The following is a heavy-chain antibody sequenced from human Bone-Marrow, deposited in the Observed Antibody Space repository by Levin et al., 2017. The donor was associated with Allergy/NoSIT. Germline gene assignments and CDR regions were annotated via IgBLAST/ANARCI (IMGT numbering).Heavy chain of an antibody. V-gene: IGHV4-30-2*01. D-gene: IGHD3-22*01. CDR2: IYYSGST. CDR1: GASISSGGYS. CDR3: AREDSNGRANWFDP. Sequence: SQTLSLTCAISGASISSGGYSWSWIRQTPGQGLEWIGHIYYSGSTYYNPSLKSRVIISVVRSKNQFSLKLRSVTAADTAAYYCAREDSNGRANWFDPWGQGTLVSVSS. J-gene: IGHJ5*02.